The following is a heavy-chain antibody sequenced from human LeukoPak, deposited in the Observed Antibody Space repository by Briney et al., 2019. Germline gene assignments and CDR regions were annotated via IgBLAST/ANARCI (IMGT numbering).Heavy chain of an antibody. Sequence: ASVKVSCKASGGTFSSYAISWVRQAPGQGLEWMGIINPSGGSTSYAQKFQGRVTMTRDTPTSTVYMELSSLRSEDTAVYYCARDGVAAAGLDYWGQGTLVTVSS. CDR1: GGTFSSYA. D-gene: IGHD6-13*01. CDR2: INPSGGST. J-gene: IGHJ4*02. CDR3: ARDGVAAAGLDY. V-gene: IGHV1-46*01.